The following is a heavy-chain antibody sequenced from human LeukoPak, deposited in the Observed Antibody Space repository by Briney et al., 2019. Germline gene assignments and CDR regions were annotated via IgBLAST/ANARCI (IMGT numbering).Heavy chain of an antibody. CDR3: ARETGRVPAAIGY. Sequence: GGSLRLSCAASGFTFSSYGMHWVRQAPGKGLEWVAVIWYDGSNKYYADSVKGRFTISRDNSKNTLYLQMNSLRAEDTAVYYCARETGRVPAAIGYWGQGTLVTASS. D-gene: IGHD2-2*01. V-gene: IGHV3-33*01. CDR2: IWYDGSNK. CDR1: GFTFSSYG. J-gene: IGHJ4*02.